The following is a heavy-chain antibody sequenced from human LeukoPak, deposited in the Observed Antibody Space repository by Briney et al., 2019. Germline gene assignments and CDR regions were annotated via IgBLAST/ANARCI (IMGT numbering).Heavy chain of an antibody. CDR1: AFTFSSYD. CDR2: IRCSGVST. D-gene: IGHD6-13*01. J-gene: IGHJ4*02. V-gene: IGHV3-23*01. Sequence: GGSLTLSCAASAFTFSSYDMSWVPPAQGQGLEGVSAIRCSGVSTYYADSVKGRFTISRDNSKNTLYLEMKSLRAEDRALYYCVKGWSGQAPVLGGGGTVDSVS. CDR3: VKGWSGQAPVL.